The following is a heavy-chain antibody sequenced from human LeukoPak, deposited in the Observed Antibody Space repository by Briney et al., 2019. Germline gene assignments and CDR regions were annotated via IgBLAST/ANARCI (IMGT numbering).Heavy chain of an antibody. CDR2: ISGSAGST. Sequence: GGSLRLSCAASGFTFNNYAVSWVRQAPGKGLEWVSAISGSAGSTCYADSVKGRFTISRDNSKNTVYLQMSSLTTEDTAVYYCAKTTAGYSSGRFPGWPVDYWGQGTLVSVSS. D-gene: IGHD6-19*01. J-gene: IGHJ4*02. CDR1: GFTFNNYA. CDR3: AKTTAGYSSGRFPGWPVDY. V-gene: IGHV3-23*01.